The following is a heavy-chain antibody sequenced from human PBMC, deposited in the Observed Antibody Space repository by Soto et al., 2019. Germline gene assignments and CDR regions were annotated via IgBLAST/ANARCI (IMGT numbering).Heavy chain of an antibody. CDR1: GYSFTSYW. V-gene: IGHV5-51*01. Sequence: GESLKISCKGSGYSFTSYWIGWVRQMPGKGLEWMGIIYPGDSDTRYSPSFQGQVTISADKSISTAYLQWSSLKASDTAMYYCARLGATAGEYYYYGMDVWGQGTTVTVSS. D-gene: IGHD3-10*01. CDR3: ARLGATAGEYYYYGMDV. CDR2: IYPGDSDT. J-gene: IGHJ6*02.